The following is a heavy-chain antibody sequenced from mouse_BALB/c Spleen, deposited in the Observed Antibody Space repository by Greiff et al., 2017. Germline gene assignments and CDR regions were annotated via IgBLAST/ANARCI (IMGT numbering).Heavy chain of an antibody. CDR1: GFSLTSYG. J-gene: IGHJ2*01. CDR2: IWSGGST. V-gene: IGHV2-2*02. CDR3: ARNSYYRYGYFDY. Sequence: VQGVESGPGLVQPSQSLSITCTVSGFSLTSYGVHWVRQSPGKGLEWLGVIWSGGSTDYNAAFISRLSISKDNSKSQVFFKMNSLQANDTAIYYCARNSYYRYGYFDYWGQGTTLTVSS. D-gene: IGHD2-14*01.